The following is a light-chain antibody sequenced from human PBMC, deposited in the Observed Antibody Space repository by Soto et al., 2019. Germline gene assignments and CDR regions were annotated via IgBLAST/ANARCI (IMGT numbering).Light chain of an antibody. CDR1: QSVRSN. CDR3: QHYNEWPPFT. CDR2: DTS. V-gene: IGKV3-15*01. Sequence: EIVMTQSPATLSVSPGESATLSCRASQSVRSNLAWYQQKPGQAPRLLIYDTSTRATGVPARFSGSGSGTEFTLTIDSLQSEDFAVYVCQHYNEWPPFTFGPGTKVDIK. J-gene: IGKJ3*01.